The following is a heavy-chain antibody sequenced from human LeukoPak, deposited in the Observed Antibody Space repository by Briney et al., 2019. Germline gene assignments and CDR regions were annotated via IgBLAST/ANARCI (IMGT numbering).Heavy chain of an antibody. V-gene: IGHV1-69*04. CDR2: IIPILGIA. D-gene: IGHD6-13*01. J-gene: IGHJ5*02. CDR1: GGTFSSYA. CDR3: AREFTREKPGIAAAGRGIWFDP. Sequence: GSSVKVSCKASGGTFSSYAISWVRQAPGQGVEWMGRIIPILGIANYAQKFQGRVTITADKSTSTAYMELSSLRSEDTAVYYCAREFTREKPGIAAAGRGIWFDPWGQGTLVTVSS.